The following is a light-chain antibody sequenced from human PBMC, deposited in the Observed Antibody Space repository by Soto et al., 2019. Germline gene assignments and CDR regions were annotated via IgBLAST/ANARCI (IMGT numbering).Light chain of an antibody. J-gene: IGKJ1*01. CDR1: QGIGNS. V-gene: IGKV1-27*01. CDR3: QKYDSAPT. CDR2: SAS. Sequence: IQMTQSPSSLSASVGDRVTITCRPSQGIGNSLAWYQQKPGTVPKLLIHSASTLQSGVPSRFSGSGSGTDFTLTIRGLKPEDVATYYCQKYDSAPTFGPGTKVDIK.